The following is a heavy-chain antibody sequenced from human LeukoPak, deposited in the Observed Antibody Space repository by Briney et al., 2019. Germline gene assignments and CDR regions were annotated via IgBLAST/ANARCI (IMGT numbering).Heavy chain of an antibody. CDR2: IYYSGST. J-gene: IGHJ4*02. D-gene: IGHD3-3*01. V-gene: IGHV4-39*07. Sequence: SETLSLTCTVFGGSISSSSYYWGWIRQPPGKGLEWIGSIYYSGSTYYNPSLKSRVTISVDTSKNQFSLKLSSVTAADTAVYYCARVFFWSGYLDYWGQGTLVTVSS. CDR1: GGSISSSSYY. CDR3: ARVFFWSGYLDY.